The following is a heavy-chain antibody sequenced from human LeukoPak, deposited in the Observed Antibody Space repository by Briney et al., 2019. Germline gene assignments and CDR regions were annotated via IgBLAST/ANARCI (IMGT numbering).Heavy chain of an antibody. CDR1: GSTFSSYG. CDR2: ISADKGNT. V-gene: IGHV1-18*01. Sequence: GASGTVSCKASGSTFSSYGISWVRQAPGQGLGWMGWISADKGNTNYAQNIQGRVTMTTDTSTSTAYMELRSHRSDDTAVYYCARDPPPTYYYDSSGYQGALDVWGQGTTVTVSS. J-gene: IGHJ6*02. D-gene: IGHD3-22*01. CDR3: ARDPPPTYYYDSSGYQGALDV.